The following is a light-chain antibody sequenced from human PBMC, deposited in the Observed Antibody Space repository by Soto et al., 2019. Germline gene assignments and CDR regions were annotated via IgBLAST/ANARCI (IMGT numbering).Light chain of an antibody. Sequence: QSVLTQPPSVSGAPGQRVTISCTGSSSNIGAGYDVHWYQQLPGTAPKLLIYDNNNRPSGVPVRFSGSKSGTSASLAITGLQAEDEADYYCQSYDSSLSSWVFGGGTKLTVL. V-gene: IGLV1-40*01. CDR3: QSYDSSLSSWV. CDR2: DNN. CDR1: SSNIGAGYD. J-gene: IGLJ3*02.